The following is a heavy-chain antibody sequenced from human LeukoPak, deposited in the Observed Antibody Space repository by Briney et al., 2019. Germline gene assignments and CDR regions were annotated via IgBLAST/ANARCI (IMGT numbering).Heavy chain of an antibody. CDR3: ARGRKRNCSGGSCYRFDP. D-gene: IGHD2-15*01. J-gene: IGHJ5*02. Sequence: ASVKVSCKASGYTFTSYDINWVRQATGQGLEWMGWMNPNSGNTGYAQKFHGRVTMTRNTSISTAYMELSSLRSEDTAVYYCARGRKRNCSGGSCYRFDPWGQGTLVTASP. CDR2: MNPNSGNT. CDR1: GYTFTSYD. V-gene: IGHV1-8*01.